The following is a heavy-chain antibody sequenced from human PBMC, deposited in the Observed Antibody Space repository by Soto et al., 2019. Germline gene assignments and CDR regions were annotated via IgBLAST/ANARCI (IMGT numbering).Heavy chain of an antibody. D-gene: IGHD1-26*01. V-gene: IGHV1-69*02. J-gene: IGHJ6*02. CDR3: ATQEEWELRGYYYYGMDV. CDR1: GGTFSSYT. Sequence: QVQLVQSGAEVKKPGSSVKVSCKASGGTFSSYTISWVRQAPGQGLEWMGRIIPILGIANYAQKFQGRVTTTADKSTSTAYMELSSLRSEDTAVYYCATQEEWELRGYYYYGMDVWGQGTTVTVSS. CDR2: IIPILGIA.